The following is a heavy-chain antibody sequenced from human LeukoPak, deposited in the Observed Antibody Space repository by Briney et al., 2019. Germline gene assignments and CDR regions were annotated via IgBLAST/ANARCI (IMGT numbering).Heavy chain of an antibody. D-gene: IGHD3-22*01. V-gene: IGHV3-33*01. CDR3: ARAFDSSGYYQGHFDY. Sequence: GSLRLSCAASGFTFSSYGMHWVRQAPGKGLEWVAVIWYDGSNKYYADSVKGRFTISRDNSKNTLYLQMNSLRAEDTAVYYCARAFDSSGYYQGHFDYWGQGTLVTVSS. CDR2: IWYDGSNK. J-gene: IGHJ4*02. CDR1: GFTFSSYG.